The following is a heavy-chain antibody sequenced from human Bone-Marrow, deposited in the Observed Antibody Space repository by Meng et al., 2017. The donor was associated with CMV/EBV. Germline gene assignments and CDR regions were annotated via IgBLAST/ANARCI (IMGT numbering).Heavy chain of an antibody. CDR2: IRYDGSNK. J-gene: IGHJ3*01. Sequence: GGSLRLSCAASGFTFSSYGMHWVRQAPGKGLEWVAFIRYDGSNKYYADSVKGRFTISRDNSKNTLYLQMNSLRAEDTAVYYCASFGLIVVVTPLEVRNWGQGTMVTVSS. D-gene: IGHD2-21*02. CDR3: ASFGLIVVVTPLEVRN. CDR1: GFTFSSYG. V-gene: IGHV3-30*02.